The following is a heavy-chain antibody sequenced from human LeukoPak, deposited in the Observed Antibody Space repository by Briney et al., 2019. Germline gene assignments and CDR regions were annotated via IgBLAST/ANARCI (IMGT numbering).Heavy chain of an antibody. CDR1: GGSISSYS. V-gene: IGHV4-4*07. CDR2: IYISGST. D-gene: IGHD3-22*01. J-gene: IGHJ4*02. Sequence: PSETLSLTCTVSGGSISSYSWSWIRHHAGKGLEWIGRIYISGSTNYNPSLKSRVTISVDTSKKQFSLKLSSVTAADTAVYYCARIHYEDSTGNWFFDYWGQGTLVTVSS. CDR3: ARIHYEDSTGNWFFDY.